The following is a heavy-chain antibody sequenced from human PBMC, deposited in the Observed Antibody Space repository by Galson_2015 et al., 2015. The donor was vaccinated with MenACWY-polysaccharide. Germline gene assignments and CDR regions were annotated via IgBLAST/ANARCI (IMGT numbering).Heavy chain of an antibody. CDR2: LSSTGGTI. CDR1: GFTFGNYA. Sequence: SLRLSCAASGFTFGNYAMSWVRQAPGKGLEWVSSLSSTGGTIYYADSVKGRFTISRGNSKNTLYLQMNSLRAEDTAVYFCAKDRGHCSGGTCYQSFYGMDVWGQGTTVTV. V-gene: IGHV3-23*01. CDR3: AKDRGHCSGGTCYQSFYGMDV. J-gene: IGHJ6*02. D-gene: IGHD2-15*01.